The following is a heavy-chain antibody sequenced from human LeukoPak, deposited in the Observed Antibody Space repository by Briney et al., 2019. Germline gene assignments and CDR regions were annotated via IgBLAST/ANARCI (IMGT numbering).Heavy chain of an antibody. J-gene: IGHJ5*02. D-gene: IGHD3-3*01. V-gene: IGHV4-4*09. CDR3: ARLFTYYDFWSGYYTGQFDP. CDR2: IYTSGSS. Sequence: SETLSLTCTVSGGSISSYYWIWMRQPPGKGREWIGYIYTSGSSNYNPSLKSRVTISVDTSKNQFSLQLSSVTAADTAVYYCARLFTYYDFWSGYYTGQFDPWGQGTLVTVSS. CDR1: GGSISSYY.